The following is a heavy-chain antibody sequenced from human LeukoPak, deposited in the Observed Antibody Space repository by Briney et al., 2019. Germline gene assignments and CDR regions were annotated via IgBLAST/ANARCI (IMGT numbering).Heavy chain of an antibody. Sequence: GGSLRLSCTASGFTFNHYGMHWVRQAPGRRLEWVAGIWYDGTNKYYADSVKGRLTIPRDNSRNTLYLQMNSLRVEDTAMYSCARDPAGNRGNFDYWGQGTLVTVSS. CDR3: ARDPAGNRGNFDY. CDR1: GFTFNHYG. CDR2: IWYDGTNK. D-gene: IGHD1-14*01. J-gene: IGHJ4*02. V-gene: IGHV3-33*01.